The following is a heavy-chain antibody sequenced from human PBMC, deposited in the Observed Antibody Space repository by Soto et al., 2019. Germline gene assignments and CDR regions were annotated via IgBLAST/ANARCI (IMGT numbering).Heavy chain of an antibody. J-gene: IGHJ3*01. CDR2: IYPGDSHS. Sequence: GESLKISCKGSGYTFTSYWITWVRQMPGKGLEWMGIIYPGDSHSRYSPAFQGQVTISVDKSITTAYLQWSSLKASDTAMYYCARPMAFSTTAFDVWGQGTMVTVSS. V-gene: IGHV5-51*01. D-gene: IGHD3-3*02. CDR3: ARPMAFSTTAFDV. CDR1: GYTFTSYW.